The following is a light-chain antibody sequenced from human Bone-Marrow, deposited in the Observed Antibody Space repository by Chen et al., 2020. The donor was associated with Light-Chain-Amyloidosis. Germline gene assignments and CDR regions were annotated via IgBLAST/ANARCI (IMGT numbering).Light chain of an antibody. V-gene: IGLV3-21*02. CDR1: NIGSTC. Sequence: SYVLTQPSSVSVAPGQTATIACGGNNIGSTCVHWYQQTPGQAPLLVVYDDSDRASGIPERLAGSNAVNTATLTISRVEAGDEADYYCQVWDRSSDRPVFGGGTKLTVL. CDR3: QVWDRSSDRPV. J-gene: IGLJ3*02. CDR2: DDS.